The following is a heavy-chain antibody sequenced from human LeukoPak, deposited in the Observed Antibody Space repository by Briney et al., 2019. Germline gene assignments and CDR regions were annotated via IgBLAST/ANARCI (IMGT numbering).Heavy chain of an antibody. Sequence: GGSLRLSCAASGFTFSNYGMHWVRQAPGKGLEGVAVIWYEGSNKYYADSVKGRFTISRDNSKNTLYLQMNSLRVEDTAVYYCARDVGYDKNGFDPWGQGTLVTVSS. CDR2: IWYEGSNK. V-gene: IGHV3-33*01. D-gene: IGHD3-22*01. CDR1: GFTFSNYG. J-gene: IGHJ5*02. CDR3: ARDVGYDKNGFDP.